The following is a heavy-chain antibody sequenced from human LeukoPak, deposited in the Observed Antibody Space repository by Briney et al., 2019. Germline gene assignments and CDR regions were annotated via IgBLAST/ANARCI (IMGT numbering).Heavy chain of an antibody. CDR3: ARGDGQDGNFDY. Sequence: SETLPLTCTVSGGSVSSGSYYWSWIRQPPGKGLEWIGEINHSGSTNYNPSLKSRVTISVDTSKNQFSLKLSSVTAADTAVYYCARGDGQDGNFDYWGQGTLVTVSS. CDR2: INHSGST. J-gene: IGHJ4*02. V-gene: IGHV4-61*01. CDR1: GGSVSSGSYY. D-gene: IGHD5-24*01.